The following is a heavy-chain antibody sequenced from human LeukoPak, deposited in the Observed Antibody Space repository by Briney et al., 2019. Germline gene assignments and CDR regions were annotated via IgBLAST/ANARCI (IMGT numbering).Heavy chain of an antibody. CDR3: ARIGYSSSSLDF. D-gene: IGHD6-6*01. J-gene: IGHJ4*02. CDR1: GFTFSSYW. Sequence: GGSLRLSCAASGFTFSSYWMTWVRQAPGRGLEWVANMKQDGSVKYYVDSVKGRFTISRDNAKNSLYLQMNSLRAEDTAIYNCARIGYSSSSLDFWGRGTLVTVSS. CDR2: MKQDGSVK. V-gene: IGHV3-7*03.